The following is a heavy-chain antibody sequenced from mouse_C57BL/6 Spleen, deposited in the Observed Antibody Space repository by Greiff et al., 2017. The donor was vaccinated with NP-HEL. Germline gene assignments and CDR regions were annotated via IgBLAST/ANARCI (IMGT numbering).Heavy chain of an antibody. CDR2: IYPSDSET. J-gene: IGHJ2*01. CDR1: GYTFTSYW. Sequence: QVQLQQPGAELVRPGSSVKLSCKASGYTFTSYWMDWVKQRPGQGLEWIGNIYPSDSETHYNQKFKDKATLTVDKSSSTAYMQHSSLTSENCAVYYCARERDYCGIFDYWGQGTTLTVSS. V-gene: IGHV1-61*01. CDR3: ARERDYCGIFDY. D-gene: IGHD1-1*01.